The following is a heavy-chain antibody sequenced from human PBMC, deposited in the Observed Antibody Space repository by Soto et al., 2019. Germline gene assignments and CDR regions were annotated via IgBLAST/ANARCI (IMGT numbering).Heavy chain of an antibody. V-gene: IGHV4-59*01. CDR3: ARVEWELRDLDYYGMDV. D-gene: IGHD1-26*01. CDR2: IYYSGST. J-gene: IGHJ6*02. CDR1: GGSISSYY. Sequence: QVQLQESGPGLVKPSETLSLTCTVSGGSISSYYWSWIRQPPGKGLEWIGYIYYSGSTNYNPSLKSRVTISVDTSKNPFSLKLSSVTAADTAVYYCARVEWELRDLDYYGMDVWGQGTTVTVSS.